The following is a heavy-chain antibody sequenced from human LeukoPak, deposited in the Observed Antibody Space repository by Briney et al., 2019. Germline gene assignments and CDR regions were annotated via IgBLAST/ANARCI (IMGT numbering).Heavy chain of an antibody. CDR1: GGSISGYY. J-gene: IGHJ3*02. D-gene: IGHD3-22*01. CDR2: INHSGST. CDR3: ARGSGYYDSSGYYPDAFDI. Sequence: SETLSLTCTVSGGSISGYYWSWIRQPPGKGLEWIGEINHSGSTNYNPSLKSRVTISVDTSKNQFSLKLSSVTAADTAVYYCARGSGYYDSSGYYPDAFDIWGQGTMVTVSS. V-gene: IGHV4-34*01.